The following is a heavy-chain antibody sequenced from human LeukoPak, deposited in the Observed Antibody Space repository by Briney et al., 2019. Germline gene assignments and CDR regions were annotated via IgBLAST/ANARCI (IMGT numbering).Heavy chain of an antibody. V-gene: IGHV3-21*05. J-gene: IGHJ3*02. Sequence: PGGSLRLSCAASGFTFSSYSMNWVRQAPGKGLEWVSYISSSSSYTNYADSVKGRFTISRDNAKNSLYLQMNSLRAEDTAVYYCARDLHYYDSSGQPTAFDIWGQGTMVTVSS. D-gene: IGHD3-22*01. CDR3: ARDLHYYDSSGQPTAFDI. CDR1: GFTFSSYS. CDR2: ISSSSSYT.